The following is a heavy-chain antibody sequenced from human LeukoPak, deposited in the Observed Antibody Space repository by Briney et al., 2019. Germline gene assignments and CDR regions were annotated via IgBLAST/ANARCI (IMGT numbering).Heavy chain of an antibody. CDR2: IIPIFGTA. J-gene: IGHJ4*02. Sequence: SVKVSCKASGGTFSSYAISWVRQAPGQGLEWMGGIIPIFGTANYAQKFQGRVTITADESTSTAYMELSSLRSEDTAVYYCARATTGTEAHFNYWGQGTLVTVSS. CDR3: ARATTGTEAHFNY. CDR1: GGTFSSYA. V-gene: IGHV1-69*13. D-gene: IGHD1-1*01.